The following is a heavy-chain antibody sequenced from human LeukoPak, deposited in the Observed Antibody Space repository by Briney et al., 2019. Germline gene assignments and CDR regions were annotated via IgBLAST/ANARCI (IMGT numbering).Heavy chain of an antibody. V-gene: IGHV3-21*04. D-gene: IGHD6-19*01. Sequence: GGSLRLSCAASGFTFSSYSMNWVRQAPGKGLEWVSSITSSSSYIYYADSVKGRFTISRDNAKNSLYLQMTSLIPEDTALYYCVKGEVGLAGLLVLWGQGTLVTVSS. CDR3: VKGEVGLAGLLVL. J-gene: IGHJ4*02. CDR2: ITSSSSYI. CDR1: GFTFSSYS.